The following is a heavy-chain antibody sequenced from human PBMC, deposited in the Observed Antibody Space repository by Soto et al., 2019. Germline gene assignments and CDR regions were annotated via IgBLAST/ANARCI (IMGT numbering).Heavy chain of an antibody. CDR1: GGSISSYY. V-gene: IGHV4-59*12. J-gene: IGHJ6*02. CDR2: IYYSGST. D-gene: IGHD6-13*01. CDR3: ARASYSSSWTRYYYYGMDV. Sequence: SETLSLTCTVSGGSISSYYWSWIRQPPGKGLEWIGYIYYSGSTNYNPSLKSRVTISVDTSKNQFSLKLSSVTAADTAVYYCARASYSSSWTRYYYYGMDVWGQGTTVTVSS.